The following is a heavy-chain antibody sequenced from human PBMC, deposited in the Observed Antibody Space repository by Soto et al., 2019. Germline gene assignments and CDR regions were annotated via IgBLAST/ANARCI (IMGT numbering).Heavy chain of an antibody. CDR2: IYDTGTT. CDR3: GRRYGSTFAY. CDR1: GGSISSYY. J-gene: IGHJ4*02. D-gene: IGHD3-10*01. Sequence: QVQLQESGPELVKPSETLSLTCTLSGGSISSYYWSWIRQPPGKGLEWFGYIYDTGTTNYKHSLKSGVTLSVDSSKNTFSLSLGSVTAADTAVYYCGRRYGSTFAYLGQGTLVTFSS. V-gene: IGHV4-59*08.